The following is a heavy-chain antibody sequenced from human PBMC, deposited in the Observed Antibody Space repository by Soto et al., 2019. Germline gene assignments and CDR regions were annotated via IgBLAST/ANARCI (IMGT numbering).Heavy chain of an antibody. J-gene: IGHJ5*02. CDR3: ARGARGLIRWFDP. D-gene: IGHD3-10*01. CDR1: GASISSYY. Sequence: SETLSLTCTVSGASISSYYWSWIRQPPEKGLEWIGYIFSIGTTNYNPSLKSRVTISGDTSKNQFSLKLTSVTAADTAVYYCARGARGLIRWFDPWGQGTLVTVSS. CDR2: IFSIGTT. V-gene: IGHV4-59*01.